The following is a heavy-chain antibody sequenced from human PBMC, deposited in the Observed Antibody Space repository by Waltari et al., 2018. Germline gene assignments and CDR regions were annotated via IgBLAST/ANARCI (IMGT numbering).Heavy chain of an antibody. Sequence: QVQLVQSGPEVKKPGSSVKVSCKTSGGTVSTFSISWVRQAPGLGLEGMGAITPVFGTPNYAQKVLGRVTITADESTNTAYMELNSLRSEDTAIYFCTRYSYGYDWFDTWGQGTLVIVSS. D-gene: IGHD3-16*01. CDR3: TRYSYGYDWFDT. V-gene: IGHV1-69*01. J-gene: IGHJ5*02. CDR2: ITPVFGTP. CDR1: GGTVSTFS.